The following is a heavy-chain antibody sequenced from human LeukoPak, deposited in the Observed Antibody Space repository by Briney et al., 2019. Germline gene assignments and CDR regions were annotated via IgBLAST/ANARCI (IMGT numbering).Heavy chain of an antibody. CDR2: IIPIFGIA. CDR1: GGTFSSYA. V-gene: IGHV1-69*04. J-gene: IGHJ4*02. CDR3: ARDYPPGHKGSGSPYYFDY. Sequence: SVKVSCKASGGTFSSYAISWVRQAPGHVLEWMGRIIPIFGIANYAQKFQGRVTITADKSTSTAYMELSSLRSEDTAVYYCARDYPPGHKGSGSPYYFDYWGQGTLVTVSS. D-gene: IGHD3-10*01.